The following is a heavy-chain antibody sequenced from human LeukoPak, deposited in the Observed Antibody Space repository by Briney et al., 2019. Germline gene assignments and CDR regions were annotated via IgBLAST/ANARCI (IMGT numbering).Heavy chain of an antibody. CDR1: GFTFNTYA. J-gene: IGHJ4*02. CDR3: AKVRWVTTVASYDY. D-gene: IGHD4-23*01. CDR2: ISGSGGTT. V-gene: IGHV3-23*01. Sequence: GGSLRLSYAASGFTFNTYAMTWVRQAPGKGLEWVSVISGSGGTTYYADSVRGRFTISRDNSKNTLYLQMDSLGAEDTAVYYCAKVRWVTTVASYDYWGQGTLVTVSS.